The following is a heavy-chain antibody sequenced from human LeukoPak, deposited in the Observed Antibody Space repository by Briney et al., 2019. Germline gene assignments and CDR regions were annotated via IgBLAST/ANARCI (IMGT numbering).Heavy chain of an antibody. J-gene: IGHJ4*02. CDR1: GYTFTGYY. D-gene: IGHD2-15*01. CDR3: ARVSCSGGSCYSPLDH. CDR2: INPNSGGT. V-gene: IGHV1-2*02. Sequence: ASVKVSCKASGYTFTGYYMHWVRQAPGQGLEWMGWINPNSGGTNYAQKFQGRVTMTRDMSTSTVYMELSSLRSEDTAVYYCARVSCSGGSCYSPLDHWGQGTLVTVSS.